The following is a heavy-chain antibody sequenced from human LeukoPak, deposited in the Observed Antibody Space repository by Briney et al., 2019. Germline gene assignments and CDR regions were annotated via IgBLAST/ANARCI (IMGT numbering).Heavy chain of an antibody. V-gene: IGHV3-23*01. CDR3: AKARPLNWGYYFDY. CDR2: ISIGCGTP. J-gene: IGHJ4*02. CDR1: GVTFCGYV. D-gene: IGHD7-27*01. Sequence: GGSLRLSSAASGVTFCGYVMSWGREAPGKGLWCGSAISIGCGTPSYADAVSGSFAISRDTSKNTLYLNMSSPRAEETDVHYCAKARPLNWGYYFDYWGQGTVVTVSA.